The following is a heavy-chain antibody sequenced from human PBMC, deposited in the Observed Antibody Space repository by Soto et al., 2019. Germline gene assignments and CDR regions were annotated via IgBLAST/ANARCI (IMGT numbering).Heavy chain of an antibody. CDR3: ARDILTYYDILTGHRGFDP. CDR2: INPISGRT. J-gene: IGHJ5*02. Sequence: ASVNVSCKASGGTFSSYAISWVRQAPGQGLEWMGWINPISGRTNYAQKFQGRVTMTRDTSISTAYMELSRLRSDDTAVYYCARDILTYYDILTGHRGFDPWGQGTLVTSPQ. D-gene: IGHD3-9*01. CDR1: GGTFSSYA. V-gene: IGHV1-2*02.